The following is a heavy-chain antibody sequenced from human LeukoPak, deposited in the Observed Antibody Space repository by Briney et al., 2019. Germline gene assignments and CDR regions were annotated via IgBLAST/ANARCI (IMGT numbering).Heavy chain of an antibody. D-gene: IGHD6-19*01. J-gene: IGHJ4*02. CDR3: ARFTEQWRNLRYFDY. CDR1: GGSFSGYY. Sequence: KPSETLSLTCAVYGGSFSGYYWSWIRQPPGKGLEWIGEINHSGSTNYNPSLKSRVTISVDTSKNQFSLKLCSVTAADTAVYYCARFTEQWRNLRYFDYWGQGTLVTVSS. V-gene: IGHV4-34*01. CDR2: INHSGST.